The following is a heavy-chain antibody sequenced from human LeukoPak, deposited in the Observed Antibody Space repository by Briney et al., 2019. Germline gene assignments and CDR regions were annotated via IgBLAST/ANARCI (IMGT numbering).Heavy chain of an antibody. D-gene: IGHD3-9*01. J-gene: IGHJ3*02. Sequence: GASVKVSCKASGYTFTSYGISWVRQAPGQGLEWMGWISAYNGNTNYAQKLQGRVTMATDTSTSTAYMELRSLRSDDTAVYYCRQEIRYSDAFDIWGQGTMVTVSS. CDR1: GYTFTSYG. CDR2: ISAYNGNT. V-gene: IGHV1-18*01. CDR3: RQEIRYSDAFDI.